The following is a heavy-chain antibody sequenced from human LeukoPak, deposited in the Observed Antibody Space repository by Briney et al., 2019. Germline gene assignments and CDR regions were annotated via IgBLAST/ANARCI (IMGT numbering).Heavy chain of an antibody. J-gene: IGHJ4*02. CDR1: GYTFTSYD. CDR3: ARVAGPIDY. V-gene: IGHV1-8*01. D-gene: IGHD2-15*01. Sequence: GASVKVSYKPSGYTFTSYDIIWVRQAPGHGLEWMGWMNPNSGNTGYAHKFQGRVTMTRNTAISTAYMELTSLRSDDTAVYYCARVAGPIDYWGKGTLVTVSS. CDR2: MNPNSGNT.